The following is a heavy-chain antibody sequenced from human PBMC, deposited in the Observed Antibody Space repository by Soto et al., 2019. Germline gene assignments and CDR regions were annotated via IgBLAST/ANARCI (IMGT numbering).Heavy chain of an antibody. J-gene: IGHJ6*02. CDR1: GFTFSSYS. V-gene: IGHV3-21*01. CDR2: ISSSSYI. D-gene: IGHD3-22*01. CDR3: ARDRRRVRYYYDSSGSRGYGMDV. Sequence: LRLSCAASGFTFSSYSMNWVRQAPGKGLEWVSSISSSSYIYYADSVKGRFTISRDNAKNSLYLQMNSLRAEDTAVYYCARDRRRVRYYYDSSGSRGYGMDVWGQGTTVTVSS.